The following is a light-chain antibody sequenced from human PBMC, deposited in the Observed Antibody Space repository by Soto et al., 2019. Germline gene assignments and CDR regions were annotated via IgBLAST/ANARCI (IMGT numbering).Light chain of an antibody. CDR3: HQYNDRPGT. V-gene: IGKV3-15*01. CDR2: QAS. CDR1: QSVSNN. Sequence: EIVMTQSPATLSVSPGERATLSCRASQSVSNNLAWFQQKPGQAPRLLLYQASTRATGIPATFSGSCSGTEFTLTISSLQSEDFSVDYCHQYNDRPGTFGQGTKVEIK. J-gene: IGKJ1*01.